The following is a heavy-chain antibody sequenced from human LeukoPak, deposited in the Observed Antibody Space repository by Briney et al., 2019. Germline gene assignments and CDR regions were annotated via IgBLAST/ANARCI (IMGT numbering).Heavy chain of an antibody. Sequence: GGSLRLSCAASGFTFSSYWMSWVRQAPGKGLEWVANIQQDGSEKYYVDSVKGRFTISRDNAKNSLYLQMNSLRAEDTAVYYCAREGRYYDSSGYYYGRPFDYWGQGTLVTVSS. CDR1: GFTFSSYW. CDR2: IQQDGSEK. V-gene: IGHV3-7*01. CDR3: AREGRYYDSSGYYYGRPFDY. J-gene: IGHJ4*02. D-gene: IGHD3-22*01.